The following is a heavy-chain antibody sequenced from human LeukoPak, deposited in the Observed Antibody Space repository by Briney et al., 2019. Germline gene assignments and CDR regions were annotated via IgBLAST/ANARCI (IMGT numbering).Heavy chain of an antibody. CDR1: GFTFGSYA. CDR2: ISGSGGST. V-gene: IGHV3-23*01. CDR3: AKGGFVVVPAAIIVSYYGMDV. Sequence: AGGSLRLSCAASGFTFGSYAMSWVRQAPGKGLEWVSTISGSGGSTYYADSVKGRFTISRDNSKNTLYLQMNSLRAEDTAVYYCAKGGFVVVPAAIIVSYYGMDVWGQGTTVTVSS. D-gene: IGHD2-2*01. J-gene: IGHJ6*02.